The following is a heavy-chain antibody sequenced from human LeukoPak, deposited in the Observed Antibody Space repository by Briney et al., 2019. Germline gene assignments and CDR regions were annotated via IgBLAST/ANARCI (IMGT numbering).Heavy chain of an antibody. V-gene: IGHV3-66*01. CDR3: ARGLSSGYYYYYYYMDV. CDR2: IYSGGST. Sequence: GGSLRLSCAASGFTVSSNYMSWVRQPPGKGLEWVSVIYSGGSTYYADSVKGRFTISRDNSKNTPYLQMNSLRAEDTAVYYCARGLSSGYYYYYYYMDVWGKGTTVTISS. CDR1: GFTVSSNY. D-gene: IGHD3-22*01. J-gene: IGHJ6*03.